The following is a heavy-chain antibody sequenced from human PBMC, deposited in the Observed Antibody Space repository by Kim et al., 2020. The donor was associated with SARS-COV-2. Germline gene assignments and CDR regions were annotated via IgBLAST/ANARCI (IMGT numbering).Heavy chain of an antibody. J-gene: IGHJ4*02. CDR2: ISTGKGDT. CDR3: VRSAFAAAAPRWDR. V-gene: IGHV1-3*04. CDR1: GYTFSNYD. Sequence: ASVKVSCKASGYTFSNYDTLWVRQAPGQRLEWVGWISTGKGDTKYSQKLQGRVTLTRDTSASTAYMELSSLRFEDTAVFYCVRSAFAAAAPRWDRWGQGTLVTVSS. D-gene: IGHD6-25*01.